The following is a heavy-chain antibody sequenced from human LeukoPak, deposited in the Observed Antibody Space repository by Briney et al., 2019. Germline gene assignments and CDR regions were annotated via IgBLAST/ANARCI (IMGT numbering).Heavy chain of an antibody. CDR2: IDPSDSYT. CDR3: ARHGGDYDDY. Sequence: PGESLKISCKGSGYSFTSYWISWVRQMPGKGLEWMGRIDPSDSYTNYSPSFQGHVTISADKSISTAYLQWSSLKASDTAMYFCARHGGDYDDYWGQGTLVTVSS. J-gene: IGHJ4*02. D-gene: IGHD3-16*01. CDR1: GYSFTSYW. V-gene: IGHV5-10-1*01.